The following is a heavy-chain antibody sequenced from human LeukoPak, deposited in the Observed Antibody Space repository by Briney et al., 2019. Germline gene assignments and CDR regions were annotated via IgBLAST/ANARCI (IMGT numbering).Heavy chain of an antibody. CDR3: AREDVSDTWGFDS. CDR1: GFTFSSYA. Sequence: GGSLRPSCAASGFTFSSYAMNWVRQAPGKGLEFVSAISRNGDSTYYTNSVKGRFTISRDNSKNTLFLQMGSLRTDDMAVYYCAREDVSDTWGFDSWGQGTLVTVSS. J-gene: IGHJ4*02. V-gene: IGHV3-64*01. CDR2: ISRNGDST. D-gene: IGHD5/OR15-5a*01.